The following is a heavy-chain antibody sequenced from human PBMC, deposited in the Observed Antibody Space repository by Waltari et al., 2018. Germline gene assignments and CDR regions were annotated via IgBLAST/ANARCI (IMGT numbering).Heavy chain of an antibody. Sequence: EVQLLESGGGLVQPGGSLRLSCADSGFTFSSYAMSWVRQAPGKGLEWVSVIYSGGSTYYADSVKGRFTISRDNSKNTLYLQMNSLRAEDTAVYYCAKDRGGYNYGPQQPYWGQGTLVTVSS. CDR2: IYSGGST. J-gene: IGHJ4*02. CDR1: GFTFSSYA. V-gene: IGHV3-23*03. CDR3: AKDRGGYNYGPQQPY. D-gene: IGHD1-1*01.